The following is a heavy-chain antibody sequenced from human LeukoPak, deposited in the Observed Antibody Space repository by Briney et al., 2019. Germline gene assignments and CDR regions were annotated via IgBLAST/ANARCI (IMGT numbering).Heavy chain of an antibody. D-gene: IGHD6-6*01. Sequence: PGGSLRLSCAASGFTFRSYGMHWVRQAPGKGLEYVAAISSNGGSTDYANSVKGRFTISRDNSKNTLYLQMGSLRAEHMAVYYCARISSSYDYDYWGQGTLVTVSS. CDR1: GFTFRSYG. J-gene: IGHJ4*02. CDR2: ISSNGGST. V-gene: IGHV3-64*01. CDR3: ARISSSYDYDY.